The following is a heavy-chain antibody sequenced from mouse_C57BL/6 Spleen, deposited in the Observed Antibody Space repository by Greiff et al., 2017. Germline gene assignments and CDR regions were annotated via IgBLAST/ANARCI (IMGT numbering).Heavy chain of an antibody. CDR3: ARDLGGAY. Sequence: EVHLVESGGGLVKPGGSLKLSCAASGFTFSSYAMSWVRQTPEKRLEWVATISDGGSYTYYPDNVKGRFTISRDNAKNNLYLQMSHLKSEDTAMYYCARDLGGAYWGQGTLVTVSA. CDR2: ISDGGSYT. V-gene: IGHV5-4*01. CDR1: GFTFSSYA. J-gene: IGHJ3*01.